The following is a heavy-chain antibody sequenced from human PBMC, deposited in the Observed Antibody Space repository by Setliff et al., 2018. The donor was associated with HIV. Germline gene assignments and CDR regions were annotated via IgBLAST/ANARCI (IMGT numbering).Heavy chain of an antibody. CDR2: TNPNSGDT. CDR3: AREYDVLTGYYISAFDI. Sequence: KVSCKASGYTFTGYFIHWVRQAPGQGLEWVGRTNPNSGDTNFAQKFQGRITMTRDTSISTAYLELNRLRSDDTAVYYCAREYDVLTGYYISAFDIWGQGTMVTVSS. CDR1: GYTFTGYF. J-gene: IGHJ3*02. D-gene: IGHD3-9*01. V-gene: IGHV1-2*06.